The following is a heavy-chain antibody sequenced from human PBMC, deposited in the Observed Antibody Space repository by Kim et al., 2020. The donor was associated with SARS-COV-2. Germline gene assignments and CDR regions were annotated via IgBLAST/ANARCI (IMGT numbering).Heavy chain of an antibody. Sequence: GGSLRLSCAASRFTFSSYWMHWVRQAPGMGLVWVSRIHSDGSSTNYADSVKGRFTISRDNAKNTLYLQMNSLRAEDTAVYYCARGGATVVTPGSNWYFDLWGRGTLVTVSS. CDR2: IHSDGSST. CDR1: RFTFSSYW. V-gene: IGHV3-74*01. D-gene: IGHD4-17*01. CDR3: ARGGATVVTPGSNWYFDL. J-gene: IGHJ2*01.